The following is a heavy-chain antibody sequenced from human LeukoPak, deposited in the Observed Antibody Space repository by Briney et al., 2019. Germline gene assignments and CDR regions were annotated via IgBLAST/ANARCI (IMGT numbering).Heavy chain of an antibody. CDR2: ISAYNGNT. Sequence: ASVKVSCKASGYTFTSYGISWVRQPPGQGLEWMGWISAYNGNTNYAQKLQGRVTMTTDTSTSTAYMELRSLRSDDTAVYYCARDSEMAIIGVYWGQGTLVTVSS. V-gene: IGHV1-18*01. CDR1: GYTFTSYG. J-gene: IGHJ4*02. D-gene: IGHD5-24*01. CDR3: ARDSEMAIIGVY.